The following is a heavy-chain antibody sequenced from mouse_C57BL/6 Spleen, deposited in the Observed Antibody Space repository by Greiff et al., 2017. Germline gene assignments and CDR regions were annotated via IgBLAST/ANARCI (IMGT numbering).Heavy chain of an antibody. Sequence: QVQLQQPGAELVKPGASVKLSCKASGYTFTSYWMHWVKQRPGQGLEWIGMIHPNSGSTNYNEKFKSKATLTVDKSSSIAYMQLSSLTSEDSAVYDCARYGYDYFDYWGQGTTLTVSS. CDR3: ARYGYDYFDY. CDR2: IHPNSGST. D-gene: IGHD2-2*01. J-gene: IGHJ2*01. V-gene: IGHV1-64*01. CDR1: GYTFTSYW.